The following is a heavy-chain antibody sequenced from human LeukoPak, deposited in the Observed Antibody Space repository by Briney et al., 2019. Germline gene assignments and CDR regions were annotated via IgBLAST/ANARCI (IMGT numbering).Heavy chain of an antibody. Sequence: GGSLRLSCAASGXTFSNYAMSWIRQAPGKGLEWVSSISSSGGSTFYADSVKGRFTISRDKSRDTLHLQMNSLKAEDTAVYYCGRPTSCLAAAGFDLWGQGTLVSVS. D-gene: IGHD6-13*01. J-gene: IGHJ4*02. CDR1: GXTFSNYA. CDR2: ISSSGGST. CDR3: GRPTSCLAAAGFDL. V-gene: IGHV3-23*01.